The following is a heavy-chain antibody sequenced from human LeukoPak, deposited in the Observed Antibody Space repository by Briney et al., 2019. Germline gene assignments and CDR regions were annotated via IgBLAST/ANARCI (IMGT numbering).Heavy chain of an antibody. J-gene: IGHJ5*02. D-gene: IGHD2-21*01. CDR2: IKQDGSEK. V-gene: IGHV3-7*03. Sequence: PGGSLRLSCAASGFTFSSYWMSWVRQAPGKGLEWVANIKQDGSEKYYVDSVKGRFTISRDNAKNSLYLQMNSLRAEDTALYHCARAPSRFSGYSDWFDPWGQGTLVTVSS. CDR3: ARAPSRFSGYSDWFDP. CDR1: GFTFSSYW.